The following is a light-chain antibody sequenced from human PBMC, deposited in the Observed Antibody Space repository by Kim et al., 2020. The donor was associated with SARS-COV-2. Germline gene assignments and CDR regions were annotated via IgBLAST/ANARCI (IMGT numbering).Light chain of an antibody. CDR3: QQYGSSPQT. J-gene: IGKJ1*01. V-gene: IGKV3-20*01. CDR2: GAS. CDR1: QSVSSSY. Sequence: EIVLTQSPGTLSLSPGERATLSCRASQSVSSSYLVWYQQKLGQAPRLLMSGASSRATGIPDRFSGSGSGTDFTLTISRLEPEDFAVYYCQQYGSSPQTFGQGTKVDIK.